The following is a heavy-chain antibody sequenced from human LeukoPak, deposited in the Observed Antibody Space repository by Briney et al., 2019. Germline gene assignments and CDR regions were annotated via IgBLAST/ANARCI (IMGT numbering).Heavy chain of an antibody. CDR3: AKDVVPTY. CDR1: GGSISGYY. CDR2: IYYSGTT. V-gene: IGHV4-59*01. J-gene: IGHJ4*02. Sequence: PSETLSLTCTVSGGSISGYYWSWIRQPPGKGLEWIGYIYYSGTTNHNPSLKSRVTISVDTSQNQFSLKLVSVTAADTAVYYCAKDVVPTYWGQGTLVTVSS. D-gene: IGHD2-2*01.